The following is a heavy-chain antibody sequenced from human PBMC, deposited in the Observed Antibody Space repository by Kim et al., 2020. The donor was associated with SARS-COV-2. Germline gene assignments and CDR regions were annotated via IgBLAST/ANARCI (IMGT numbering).Heavy chain of an antibody. V-gene: IGHV4-59*08. Sequence: TPPLKSRVTNSVDTSKNQVSLKLSSVTAADTAVYYCARHQDYYYYGMDVWGQGTTVTVSS. CDR3: ARHQDYYYYGMDV. J-gene: IGHJ6*02.